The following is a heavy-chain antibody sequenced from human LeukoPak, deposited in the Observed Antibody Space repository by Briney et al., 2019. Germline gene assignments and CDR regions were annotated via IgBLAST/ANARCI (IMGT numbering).Heavy chain of an antibody. J-gene: IGHJ4*02. CDR3: ARALYYYGSGTPSGGYDY. Sequence: PGGSLRLSCAASGFTFSSYDMHWVRQATGKGLEWVSAIGTAGDTYYPGFVKGRFTISRENAKNSLYLQMNSLRAGDTAVYYCARALYYYGSGTPSGGYDYWGQGTLVTVSS. CDR2: IGTAGDT. V-gene: IGHV3-13*01. CDR1: GFTFSSYD. D-gene: IGHD3-10*01.